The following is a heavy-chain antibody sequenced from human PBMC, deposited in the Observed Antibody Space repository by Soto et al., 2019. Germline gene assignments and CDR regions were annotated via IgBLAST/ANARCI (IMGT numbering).Heavy chain of an antibody. CDR2: ISVTSTTI. V-gene: IGHV3-48*01. CDR3: ARDGAMTGVFDY. CDR1: GFTFNTFG. Sequence: EVQLVESGGVLAQPGGSLRLSCAASGFTFNTFGMNWVRQAPGKGLEWISYISVTSTTIHYADSVKGRFAISSDNAKNSLYLEMDSLRVEDTDVYYCARDGAMTGVFDYWGPGTVVTVSS. J-gene: IGHJ4*02. D-gene: IGHD3-9*01.